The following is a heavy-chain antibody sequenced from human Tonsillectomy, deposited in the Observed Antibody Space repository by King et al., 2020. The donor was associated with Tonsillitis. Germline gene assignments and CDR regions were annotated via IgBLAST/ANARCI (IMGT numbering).Heavy chain of an antibody. D-gene: IGHD2-2*01. CDR1: GFSFSYYG. CDR2: IWSDGSNK. J-gene: IGHJ6*03. CDR3: ARDIVVEPAAWENYMDV. V-gene: IGHV3-33*08. Sequence: QLVQSGGGVVQPGRSLRLSCAASGFSFSYYGMHWVRQAPGKGLEWVAVIWSDGSNKYYADSVKGRFTISRDKSKNTLYLQMNSLRAEDTAVYYCARDIVVEPAAWENYMDV.